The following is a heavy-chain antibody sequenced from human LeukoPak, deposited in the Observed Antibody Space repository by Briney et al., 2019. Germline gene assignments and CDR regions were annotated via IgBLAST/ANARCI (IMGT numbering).Heavy chain of an antibody. Sequence: GGSLRLSCAASGFTFSSCDMSWVRQAPGKGLEWVSAISGSGSTIYYADSVKGRFTISRDNAKNSLYLQMNSLRAEDTAVYYCARAPYYYDSSGSLDYWGQGTLVTVSS. D-gene: IGHD3-22*01. J-gene: IGHJ4*02. CDR3: ARAPYYYDSSGSLDY. CDR2: ISGSGSTI. V-gene: IGHV3-23*01. CDR1: GFTFSSCD.